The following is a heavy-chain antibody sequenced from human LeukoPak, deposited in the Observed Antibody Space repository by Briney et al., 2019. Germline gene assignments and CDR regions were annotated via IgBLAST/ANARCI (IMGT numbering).Heavy chain of an antibody. CDR2: ITGRSSPI. J-gene: IGHJ4*02. CDR3: TDLFAY. Sequence: PGGSLRLSCAASGFTFSGYSMNWIRQAPGKGLEWLSYITGRSSPIYYADSAKGRFTVSRDNAKNSLYLQMDSLRDEDTAVYYCTDLFAYWGQGTLVTVSS. V-gene: IGHV3-48*02. CDR1: GFTFSGYS.